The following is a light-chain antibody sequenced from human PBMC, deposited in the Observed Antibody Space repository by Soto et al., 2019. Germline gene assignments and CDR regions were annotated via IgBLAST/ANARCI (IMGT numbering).Light chain of an antibody. CDR3: QQVDSYPRT. V-gene: IGKV1-9*01. J-gene: IGKJ3*01. CDR2: SAS. Sequence: IQLTQSPSSLSASVGDTVTITCRASQAIGSYFAWYQKRPGTAPKLLIYSASTLHSVVPSRFSGSGSGTDFTLTISSLQPEDFATYYCQQVDSYPRTFGPGTTVEI. CDR1: QAIGSY.